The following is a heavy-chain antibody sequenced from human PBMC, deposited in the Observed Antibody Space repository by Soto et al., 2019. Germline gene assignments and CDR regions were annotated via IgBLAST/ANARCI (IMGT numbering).Heavy chain of an antibody. D-gene: IGHD3-22*01. CDR3: AKDFRITMIVVVTGLDY. V-gene: IGHV3-30*18. Sequence: QVQLVESGGGVVQPGRSLRLSCAASGFTFSSYGMHWVRQAPGKGLEWVAVISYDGSNKYYADSVKGRFTISRDNSKNTLYLQMNSLRAEDTAVYYCAKDFRITMIVVVTGLDYWGQGTLVTVSS. CDR2: ISYDGSNK. CDR1: GFTFSSYG. J-gene: IGHJ4*02.